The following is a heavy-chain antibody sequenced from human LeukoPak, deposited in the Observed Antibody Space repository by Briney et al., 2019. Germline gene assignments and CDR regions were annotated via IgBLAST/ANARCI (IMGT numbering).Heavy chain of an antibody. J-gene: IGHJ4*02. Sequence: PGGSLRLSCAASGFTFSSYSMNWVRQAPGKGLEWVSYISSSSSTIYYADSVKGRFTISRDNVKNSLYLLMNSLRAEDTAVYYCGRWGIEAAIDYWGQGTLVTVSS. D-gene: IGHD2-2*01. CDR3: GRWGIEAAIDY. V-gene: IGHV3-48*04. CDR1: GFTFSSYS. CDR2: ISSSSSTI.